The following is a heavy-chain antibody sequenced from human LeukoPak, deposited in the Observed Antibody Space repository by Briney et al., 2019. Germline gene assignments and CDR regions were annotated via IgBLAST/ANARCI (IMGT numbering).Heavy chain of an antibody. V-gene: IGHV1-24*01. Sequence: ASVKVSCKVSGYTLTELSMHWVRQAPGKGLEWMGGFDPEDGETIYAQKFQGRVTMTEDTSTDTAYMELSSLRSEDTAVYYCATPLCNYTSCSLFLDYWGQETLVTVSS. D-gene: IGHD2-2*01. CDR1: GYTLTELS. J-gene: IGHJ4*02. CDR2: FDPEDGET. CDR3: ATPLCNYTSCSLFLDY.